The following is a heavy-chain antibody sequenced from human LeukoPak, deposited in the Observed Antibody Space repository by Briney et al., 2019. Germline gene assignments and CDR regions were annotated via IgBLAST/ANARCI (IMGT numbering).Heavy chain of an antibody. CDR2: INTDGSSP. D-gene: IGHD3-10*01. J-gene: IGHJ1*01. Sequence: GGSLRLSCAASGFTFSAYWMHWVRQAPGKGLVWVSRINTDGSSPTYADSVKGRFTISRDNSKNTLYLQMNSLRAEDTAVYYCAKDRRFGDPDSKYFQHWGQGTLVTVSS. V-gene: IGHV3-74*01. CDR1: GFTFSAYW. CDR3: AKDRRFGDPDSKYFQH.